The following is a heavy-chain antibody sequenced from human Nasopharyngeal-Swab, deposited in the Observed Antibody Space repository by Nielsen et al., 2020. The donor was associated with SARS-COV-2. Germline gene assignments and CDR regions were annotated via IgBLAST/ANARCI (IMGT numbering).Heavy chain of an antibody. J-gene: IGHJ5*02. V-gene: IGHV4-39*01. Sequence: WIRQPPGKGLEWIGSIYYSGTTYYNPSLKRRVTISVDTSKNQFSLKLSYVTAADTAVYYCARLGYGDSNWFDPWGQGTLVTVSS. CDR3: ARLGYGDSNWFDP. CDR2: IYYSGTT. D-gene: IGHD4-17*01.